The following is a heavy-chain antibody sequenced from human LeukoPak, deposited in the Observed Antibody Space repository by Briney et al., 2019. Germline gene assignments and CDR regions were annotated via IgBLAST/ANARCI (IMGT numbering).Heavy chain of an antibody. Sequence: ASVKVSCKASGYTFTGYYMHWVRQAPGQGLEWMGWINPNSGGTNYAQKFQGRVTMTRDTSISTAYMELSRLRSDDTAVYYCAREIVGAHGGKWFDPWGQGTLVTVSS. CDR1: GYTFTGYY. CDR3: AREIVGAHGGKWFDP. CDR2: INPNSGGT. J-gene: IGHJ5*02. D-gene: IGHD1-26*01. V-gene: IGHV1-2*02.